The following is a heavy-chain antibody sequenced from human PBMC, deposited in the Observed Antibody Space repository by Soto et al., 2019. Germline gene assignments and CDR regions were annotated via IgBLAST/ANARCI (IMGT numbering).Heavy chain of an antibody. CDR2: IDPSDSYT. D-gene: IGHD6-6*01. V-gene: IGHV5-10-1*01. Sequence: GESLKISCKGSGYSFTSYWISWVRQMPGKGLEWMGRIDPSDSYTNYSPSFQGHVTISADKSISTAYLQWSSLKASDTAMYHCARHLRLAARPVDWFDPWGQGTLVTVSS. CDR1: GYSFTSYW. J-gene: IGHJ5*02. CDR3: ARHLRLAARPVDWFDP.